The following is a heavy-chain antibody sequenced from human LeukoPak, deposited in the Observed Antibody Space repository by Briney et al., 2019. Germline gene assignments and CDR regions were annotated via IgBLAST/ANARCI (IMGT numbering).Heavy chain of an antibody. Sequence: ASVKVSSKASGYTSTGNYTHTVRHTPGQGPEWMGWTNPNSGGTNYAQKFQGRVTMTRDTSISTAYMELSRLRSDDTAVYYCARDRPGIVVVPAATPGYMDVWGKGTTVTVSS. V-gene: IGHV1-2*02. CDR2: TNPNSGGT. D-gene: IGHD2-2*01. CDR3: ARDRPGIVVVPAATPGYMDV. J-gene: IGHJ6*03. CDR1: GYTSTGNY.